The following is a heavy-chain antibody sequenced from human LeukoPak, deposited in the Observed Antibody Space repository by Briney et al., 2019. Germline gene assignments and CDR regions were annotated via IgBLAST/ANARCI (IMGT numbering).Heavy chain of an antibody. CDR3: ARGISRGYSYGYFVY. J-gene: IGHJ4*02. CDR1: GGSISSSSYY. Sequence: SETLSLTCTVSGGSISSSSYYWGWIRQPPGKGLEWIGSIYYSGSTYYNPSLKSRVTISVDTSKNQFSLKLSSVTAADTAVYYCARGISRGYSYGYFVYWGQGTLVTVSS. CDR2: IYYSGST. D-gene: IGHD5-18*01. V-gene: IGHV4-39*01.